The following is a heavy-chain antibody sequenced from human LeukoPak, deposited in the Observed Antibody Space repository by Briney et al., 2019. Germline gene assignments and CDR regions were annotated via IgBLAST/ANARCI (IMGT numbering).Heavy chain of an antibody. CDR1: GITFSTYG. CDR3: ARDQYYYDSSGYYYDI. J-gene: IGHJ4*02. D-gene: IGHD3-22*01. CDR2: IRYDGSNK. Sequence: GGSLRLSCAASGITFSTYGMHWVRQAPGKGLEWVAFIRYDGSNKYYADSVKGRFTISRDNSKNTLYLQMNSLRAEDTAVYYCARDQYYYDSSGYYYDIWGQGTLVTVSS. V-gene: IGHV3-30*02.